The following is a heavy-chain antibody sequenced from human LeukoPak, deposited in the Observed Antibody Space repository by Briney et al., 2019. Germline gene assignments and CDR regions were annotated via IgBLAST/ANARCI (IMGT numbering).Heavy chain of an antibody. CDR1: GFTFSSYV. CDR3: VKILAAGSGALYYYGMDV. Sequence: GGSLRLSCAASGFTFSSYVMHWVRQAPGKGLEYVSAISSNGDSTYYANSVKGRFTISRDNSKNTLYLQMSSLRAEDTAVYYCVKILAAGSGALYYYGMDVWGQGTTVAVSS. D-gene: IGHD6-13*01. J-gene: IGHJ6*02. V-gene: IGHV3-64D*06. CDR2: ISSNGDST.